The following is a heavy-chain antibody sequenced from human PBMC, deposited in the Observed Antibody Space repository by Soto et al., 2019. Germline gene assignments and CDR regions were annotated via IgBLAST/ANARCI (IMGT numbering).Heavy chain of an antibody. CDR2: ISGGGDTT. CDR1: GFTFNTYA. Sequence: EVQLLESGGGLVQPGGSLRLSCAASGFTFNTYAMTWVRQAPGKGLEWVSAISGGGDTTSYADSVKGRFTVSRDGSKNTLYLQMSSLRAEDTALYYCAKGRGGSGSLTPRFDFWGQGTLVTVSS. CDR3: AKGRGGSGSLTPRFDF. V-gene: IGHV3-23*01. J-gene: IGHJ4*02. D-gene: IGHD3-10*01.